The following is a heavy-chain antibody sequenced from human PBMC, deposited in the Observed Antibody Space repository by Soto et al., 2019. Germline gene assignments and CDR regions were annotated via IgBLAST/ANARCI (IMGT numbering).Heavy chain of an antibody. CDR2: ISSSSSYI. D-gene: IGHD2-8*01. CDR3: ARDVLMGAFDP. J-gene: IGHJ5*02. Sequence: VQLVESGGGLVKPGGSLRLSCAASGFTFSSYSMNWVCQAPGKGLEWVSSISSSSSYIYYADSVKGRFTISRDNAKNSLYLQMNSLRAEDTAVYYCARDVLMGAFDPWGQGTLVTVSS. V-gene: IGHV3-21*01. CDR1: GFTFSSYS.